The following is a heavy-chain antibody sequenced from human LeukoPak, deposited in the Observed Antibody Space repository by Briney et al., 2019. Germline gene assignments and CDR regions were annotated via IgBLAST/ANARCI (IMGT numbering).Heavy chain of an antibody. CDR2: ISITGDTT. Sequence: GGSLRLSCAASGFTFSSYAMSWVRQAPGKGLEWVSIISITGDTTYYADSVRGRFTIFRDNSKNTLYLQMNSLGAEDTALYYCAESPSWGPAAAGMRFDYWGQGTLVTVSS. V-gene: IGHV3-23*01. J-gene: IGHJ4*02. CDR1: GFTFSSYA. CDR3: AESPSWGPAAAGMRFDY. D-gene: IGHD6-13*01.